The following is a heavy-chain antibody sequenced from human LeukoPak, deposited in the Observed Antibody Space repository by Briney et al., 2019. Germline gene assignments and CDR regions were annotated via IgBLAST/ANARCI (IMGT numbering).Heavy chain of an antibody. CDR3: ASGSLFLEAHSMDV. V-gene: IGHV4-4*07. Sequence: SETLSLTCTGSGGSISSYYWSWIRQPAGKGLEWIGRIYTSESTNYNPSLKSRVTMSVDTSKNQFSLKLSSVTAADTAVYYCASGSLFLEAHSMDVWGQGTTVTVSS. CDR2: IYTSEST. J-gene: IGHJ6*02. D-gene: IGHD3-10*01. CDR1: GGSISSYY.